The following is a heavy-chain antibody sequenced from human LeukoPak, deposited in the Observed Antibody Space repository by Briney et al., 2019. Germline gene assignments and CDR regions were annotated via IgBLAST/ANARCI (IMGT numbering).Heavy chain of an antibody. Sequence: PGGSLRLSCTASGFTFGDYAMNWFRQAPGKGLEWVGRIKSKTDGGTTDYAAPVKGRFTISRDDSKNTLYLQMNSLKTEDTAVYYCTTGDPYFDYWGQGTLVTVSS. CDR3: TTGDPYFDY. J-gene: IGHJ4*02. CDR2: IKSKTDGGTT. V-gene: IGHV3-15*01. CDR1: GFTFGDYA.